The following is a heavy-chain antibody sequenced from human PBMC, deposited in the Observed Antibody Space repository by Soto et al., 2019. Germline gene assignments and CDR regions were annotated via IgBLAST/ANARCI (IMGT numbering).Heavy chain of an antibody. CDR3: AKTLYSSGWYDAFDI. J-gene: IGHJ3*02. Sequence: GGSLRLSCAASGFTFSSYAMSWVRLAPGKGLEWVSAISGSGGSTYYADSVKGRFTISRDNSKNTLYLQMNSLRAEDTAVYYCAKTLYSSGWYDAFDIWGQGTMVTVSS. V-gene: IGHV3-23*01. CDR2: ISGSGGST. D-gene: IGHD6-19*01. CDR1: GFTFSSYA.